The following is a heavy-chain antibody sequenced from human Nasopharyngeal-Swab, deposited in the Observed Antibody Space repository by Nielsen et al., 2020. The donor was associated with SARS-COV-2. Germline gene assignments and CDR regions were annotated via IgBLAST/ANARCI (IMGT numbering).Heavy chain of an antibody. D-gene: IGHD3-10*01. J-gene: IGHJ4*02. CDR2: TYYRSKWYN. CDR3: ARDRVPQSFLTYYYGSGSYDY. CDR1: GDSVSSNSAA. V-gene: IGHV6-1*01. Sequence: SETLSLTCGIPGDSVSSNSAAWNWIRQSPSRGLEWLGRTYYRSKWYNDYAVSVKSRITINPDTSRNLFSLQLNSVTPEDTAVYYCARDRVPQSFLTYYYGSGSYDYWGQGTLVTVSS.